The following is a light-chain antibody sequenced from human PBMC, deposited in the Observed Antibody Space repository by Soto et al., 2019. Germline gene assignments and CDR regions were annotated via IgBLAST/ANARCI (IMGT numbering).Light chain of an antibody. Sequence: EMVMTQSPATLSVSPGERATLSCRATQSVNTNLAWYQQRPGQAPRLLIYGASTRATGIPDRFSGSGSGKDFTLTISRLEHEDFAVYYCQQYGTSPITFGQGTRLEIK. V-gene: IGKV3-20*01. CDR3: QQYGTSPIT. CDR2: GAS. J-gene: IGKJ5*01. CDR1: QSVNTN.